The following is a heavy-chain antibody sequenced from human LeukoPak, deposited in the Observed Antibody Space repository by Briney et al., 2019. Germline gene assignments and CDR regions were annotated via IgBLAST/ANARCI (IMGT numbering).Heavy chain of an antibody. J-gene: IGHJ5*02. V-gene: IGHV5-51*01. CDR3: ARRSDYYYGSGSYYVSSPGWFDP. CDR2: IYPGDSDT. D-gene: IGHD3-10*01. CDR1: GYSFTSYW. Sequence: GESLKISCKGSGYSFTSYWIGWVRQMPGKGLEWMGIIYPGDSDTRYSPSFQGQVTISADKSISTAYLQWSSLKASDTAMYYCARRSDYYYGSGSYYVSSPGWFDPWGQGTLVTVSS.